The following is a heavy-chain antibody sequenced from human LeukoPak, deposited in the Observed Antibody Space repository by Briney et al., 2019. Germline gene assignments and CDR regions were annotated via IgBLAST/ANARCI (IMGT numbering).Heavy chain of an antibody. J-gene: IGHJ3*01. CDR3: VRAVHHLFYSDSSGYYGDAFDV. CDR1: GFSVRTNY. D-gene: IGHD3-22*01. V-gene: IGHV3-53*01. Sequence: LGGSLRLSCAASGFSVRTNYMSWVRQAPGKGLEWVSVIYSGGTIRYADSVKGRFTISRDNSGDTLHLPMNSLRVDDTAVYYCVRAVHHLFYSDSSGYYGDAFDVWGQGTVVTVSS. CDR2: IYSGGTI.